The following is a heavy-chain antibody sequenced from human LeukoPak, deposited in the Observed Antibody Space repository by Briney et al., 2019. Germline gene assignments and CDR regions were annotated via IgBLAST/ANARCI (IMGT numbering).Heavy chain of an antibody. CDR1: GGSTTSYY. CDR3: ARFGITGTPGAFEI. CDR2: IYTSGST. Sequence: SETLSLTCTVSGGSTTSYYWSWLRQPAGKGLEWIGRIYTSGSTNYNPSLKSRVTMSVDTSKNQFSLKLSSVTAADTAVYYCARFGITGTPGAFEIWGQGTMVTVSS. D-gene: IGHD1-20*01. J-gene: IGHJ3*02. V-gene: IGHV4-4*07.